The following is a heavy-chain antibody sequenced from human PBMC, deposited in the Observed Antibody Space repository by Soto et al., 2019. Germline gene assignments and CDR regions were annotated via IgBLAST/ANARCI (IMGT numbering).Heavy chain of an antibody. CDR1: GFTFSSYE. D-gene: IGHD3-22*01. CDR2: ISSSGSTI. Sequence: ESGGGLVQPGGSLRLSCAASGFTFSSYEMNWVRQAPGKGLEWVSYISSSGSTIYYADSVKGRFTISRDNAKNSLYLQMNSLRAEDTAVYYCARDLPLEGYDSSGYPSDAFDIWGQGTMVTVSS. J-gene: IGHJ3*02. V-gene: IGHV3-48*03. CDR3: ARDLPLEGYDSSGYPSDAFDI.